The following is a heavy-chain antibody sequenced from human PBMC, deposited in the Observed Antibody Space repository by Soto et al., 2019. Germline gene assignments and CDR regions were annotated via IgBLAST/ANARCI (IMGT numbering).Heavy chain of an antibody. CDR1: GYTFTSYG. CDR2: ISAYNGNT. Sequence: QVQLVQSGAEVKKPGASVKVSCKASGYTFTSYGISWVRQAPGQGLEWMGWISAYNGNTNYAQKLQGRVTMTTDTSTSKADMELRSLRSDDTAVYYCARDLFRRTVGATGDYWGQGTLVTVSS. J-gene: IGHJ4*02. CDR3: ARDLFRRTVGATGDY. D-gene: IGHD1-26*01. V-gene: IGHV1-18*01.